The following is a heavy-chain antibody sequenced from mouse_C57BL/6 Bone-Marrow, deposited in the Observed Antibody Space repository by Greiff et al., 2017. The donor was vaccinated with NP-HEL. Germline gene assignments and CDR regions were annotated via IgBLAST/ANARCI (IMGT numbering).Heavy chain of an antibody. Sequence: QVQLKESGPELVKPGASVKISCKASGYTFTDYYINWVKQRPGQGLEWIGWIFPGSGSTYYNEKFKGKATLTVDKSSSTAYMLLSSLTSEDSAVYVCERSPLYYLYYAMDYWGQGTSVTVSS. CDR3: ERSPLYYLYYAMDY. CDR2: IFPGSGST. J-gene: IGHJ4*01. V-gene: IGHV1-75*01. D-gene: IGHD1-1*02. CDR1: GYTFTDYY.